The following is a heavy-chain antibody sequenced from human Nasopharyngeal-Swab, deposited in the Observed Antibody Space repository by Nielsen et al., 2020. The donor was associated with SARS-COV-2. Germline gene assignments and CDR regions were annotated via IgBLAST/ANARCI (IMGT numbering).Heavy chain of an antibody. Sequence: ASVEVSCKASGYTFTSYGISWVRQAPGQGLEWMGWISAYNGNTNYAQKLQGRVTMTTDTSTSTAYMELRSLRSDDTAVYYCARVGGSNYYYYYMDVWGKGTTVTVSS. V-gene: IGHV1-18*01. D-gene: IGHD1-26*01. CDR1: GYTFTSYG. CDR2: ISAYNGNT. CDR3: ARVGGSNYYYYYMDV. J-gene: IGHJ6*03.